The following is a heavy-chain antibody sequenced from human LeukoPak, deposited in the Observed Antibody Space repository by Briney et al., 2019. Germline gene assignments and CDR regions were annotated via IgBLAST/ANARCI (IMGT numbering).Heavy chain of an antibody. Sequence: ASVKVSCKASGYTFTSYGISWVRQAPGQGLEWMGWISAYNGNTNYAQKLQGRATMTTDTSTSTAYMELRSLRSDDTAVYYCARGIAVAVTDPFDYWGQGTLVTVSS. CDR2: ISAYNGNT. J-gene: IGHJ4*02. D-gene: IGHD6-19*01. CDR3: ARGIAVAVTDPFDY. CDR1: GYTFTSYG. V-gene: IGHV1-18*01.